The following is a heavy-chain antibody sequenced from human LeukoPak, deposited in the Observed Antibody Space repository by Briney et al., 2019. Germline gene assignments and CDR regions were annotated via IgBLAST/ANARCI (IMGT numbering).Heavy chain of an antibody. J-gene: IGHJ4*02. CDR3: ARGRNDILTGYYDY. Sequence: NPGGSLRLSCAASGFTFSDYYMSWIRQAPGKGLEWVSYVSSSSSYTNYADSVKGRFTISRDNAKNSLYLQMNSLRAEDTAVYYCARGRNDILTGYYDYWGQGTLVTVSS. V-gene: IGHV3-11*06. CDR1: GFTFSDYY. CDR2: VSSSSSYT. D-gene: IGHD3-9*01.